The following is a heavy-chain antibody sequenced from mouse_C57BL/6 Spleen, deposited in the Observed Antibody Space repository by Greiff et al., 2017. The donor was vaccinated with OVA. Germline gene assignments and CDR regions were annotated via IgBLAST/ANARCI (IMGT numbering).Heavy chain of an antibody. CDR3: ARPYYDYDDYAMDY. V-gene: IGHV1-64*01. CDR1: GYTFTSYW. CDR2: IHPNSGST. Sequence: VQLVESGAELVKPGASVKLSCKASGYTFTSYWMHWVKQRPGQGLEWIGMIHPNSGSTNYNEKFKSKATLTVDKSSSTAYMQLSSLTSEDSAVYYCARPYYDYDDYAMDYWGQGTSVTVSS. D-gene: IGHD2-4*01. J-gene: IGHJ4*01.